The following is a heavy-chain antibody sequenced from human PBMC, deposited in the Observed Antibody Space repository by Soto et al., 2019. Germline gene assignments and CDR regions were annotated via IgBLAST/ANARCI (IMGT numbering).Heavy chain of an antibody. Sequence: QVQLVQSGTEVKKPGSSVTVSCKASGDPYSKYSISWVREAPGQGLEWMGRIIPIFDITNYAQKFQGRVTITADKSTSTVYMDLSSLRSEDKAVYYCARSLLGDYYDSDGLDNWGQGTLVTVSS. CDR1: GDPYSKYS. J-gene: IGHJ4*02. CDR3: ARSLLGDYYDSDGLDN. D-gene: IGHD3-22*01. V-gene: IGHV1-69*02. CDR2: IIPIFDIT.